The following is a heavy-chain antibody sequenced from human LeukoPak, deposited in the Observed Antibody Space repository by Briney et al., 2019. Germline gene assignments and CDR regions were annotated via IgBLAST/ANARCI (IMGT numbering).Heavy chain of an antibody. CDR2: ISSSSSYI. D-gene: IGHD3-10*01. J-gene: IGHJ5*02. CDR1: GFTFSSYS. V-gene: IGHV3-21*01. Sequence: GGSLRLSCAASGFTFSSYSMNWVRQAPGKGLEWVSSISSSSSYIYYADSVKGRFTISRDNAKNSLYLQMNSLRAEDTAVYYCARDRGFGDPPPAFDPWGQGTLVTVSS. CDR3: ARDRGFGDPPPAFDP.